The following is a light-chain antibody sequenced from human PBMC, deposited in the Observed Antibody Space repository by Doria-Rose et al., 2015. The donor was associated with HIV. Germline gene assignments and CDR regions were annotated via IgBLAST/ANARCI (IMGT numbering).Light chain of an antibody. CDR2: DGS. Sequence: TQSPGTLSLSPGERATLSCRASQSFSSTYLAWYQQKPGQAPSLLIYDGSTRATGIPDRFSASGSGTDFTLTINRLEPEDFALYYCHQYGTSWAFGQGTKVEI. CDR3: HQYGTSWA. CDR1: QSFSSTY. V-gene: IGKV3-20*01. J-gene: IGKJ1*01.